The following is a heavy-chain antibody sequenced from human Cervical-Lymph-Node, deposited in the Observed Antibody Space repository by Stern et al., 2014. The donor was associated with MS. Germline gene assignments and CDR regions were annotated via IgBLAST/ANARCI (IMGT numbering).Heavy chain of an antibody. CDR2: ISSKSYKSST. D-gene: IGHD4/OR15-4a*01. J-gene: IGHJ4*02. Sequence: EVQLVESGGGLVQPGGSLKLSCGASGFTLSGSPIHWVRQASGNGLEWVGHISSKSYKSSTTYAASVKGRFSVSRDDSKNTAYLQMNSLKTEDTALYYCIRDGDNYDFDSWGQGTLVTVSS. CDR1: GFTLSGSP. V-gene: IGHV3-73*01. CDR3: IRDGDNYDFDS.